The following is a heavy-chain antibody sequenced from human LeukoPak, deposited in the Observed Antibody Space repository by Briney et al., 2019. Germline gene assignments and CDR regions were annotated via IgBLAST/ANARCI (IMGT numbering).Heavy chain of an antibody. J-gene: IGHJ4*02. Sequence: SETLSLTCAVSGGSISSSNWWSWVRQPPGKGLEWIGEIYHSGSTNYNPSLKSRVTISVDKSKNQFSLKLSSVTAADTAVYYCASSLLSSAGDLDGIDYWGQGTLVTVSS. V-gene: IGHV4-4*02. CDR2: IYHSGST. CDR3: ASSLLSSAGDLDGIDY. D-gene: IGHD7-27*01. CDR1: GGSISSSNW.